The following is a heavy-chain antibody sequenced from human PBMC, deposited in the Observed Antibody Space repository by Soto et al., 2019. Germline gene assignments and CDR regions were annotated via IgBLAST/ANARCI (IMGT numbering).Heavy chain of an antibody. CDR3: ANAPWGGRVVVVAAYFVY. CDR2: ISGSGGST. D-gene: IGHD2-15*01. CDR1: GFTFSSYA. J-gene: IGHJ4*02. V-gene: IGHV3-23*01. Sequence: EVQLLESGGGLVQPGGSLRLSCAASGFTFSSYAMSWVRQAPGKGLEWVSAISGSGGSTYYADSVKGRFTISRDNSKNTRYLQMNSLRAEDTAVYYCANAPWGGRVVVVAAYFVYWGQGTLVTVSS.